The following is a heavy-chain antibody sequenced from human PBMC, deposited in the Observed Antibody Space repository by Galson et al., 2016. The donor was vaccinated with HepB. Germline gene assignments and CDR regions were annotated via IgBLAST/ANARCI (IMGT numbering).Heavy chain of an antibody. CDR3: ARNRHCSGGSCYGA. CDR1: GFTFYG. J-gene: IGHJ5*02. D-gene: IGHD2-15*01. V-gene: IGHV3-33*01. Sequence: SLRLSCAASGFTFYGMHWVRQAPGKGLEWVAVIWYDGSHKYYADSVKGRFTISRDNSKNTLYLQMNSLRAEDTAVYYCARNRHCSGGSCYGAWGQGTLVTVSS. CDR2: IWYDGSHK.